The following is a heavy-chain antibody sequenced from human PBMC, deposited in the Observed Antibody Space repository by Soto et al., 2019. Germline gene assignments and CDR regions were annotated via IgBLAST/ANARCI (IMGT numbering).Heavy chain of an antibody. D-gene: IGHD1-7*01. J-gene: IGHJ4*02. Sequence: QVQLQESGPGLVKPSQTLSLTCTVSGGSISSGGYYWRWIRQHPGKGLEWIGYIYYSGSTYYNPSLKSRVTISVDTSKNQFSLKLSSVTAADTAVYYCASRPVTGTTKPHFDYWGQGTLVTVSS. CDR1: GGSISSGGYY. V-gene: IGHV4-31*03. CDR3: ASRPVTGTTKPHFDY. CDR2: IYYSGST.